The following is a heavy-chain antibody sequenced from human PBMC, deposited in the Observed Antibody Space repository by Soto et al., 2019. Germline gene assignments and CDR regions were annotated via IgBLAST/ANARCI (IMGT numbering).Heavy chain of an antibody. Sequence: GSLRLSCVGSGFTFSGYSMAWVRQAPGRGLEWVASISSRSTNIDYADSVKGRFTISRDNAKNLVSLQMSSLRGEDTALYYCAKFTEPGYSSIWYYFEYWGQGTPVTVSS. CDR1: GFTFSGYS. J-gene: IGHJ4*02. CDR2: ISSRSTNI. V-gene: IGHV3-21*06. D-gene: IGHD6-19*01. CDR3: AKFTEPGYSSIWYYFEY.